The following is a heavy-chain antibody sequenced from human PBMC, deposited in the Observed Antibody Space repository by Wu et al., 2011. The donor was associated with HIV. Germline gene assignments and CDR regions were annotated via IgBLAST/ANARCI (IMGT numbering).Heavy chain of an antibody. V-gene: IGHV1-2*02. Sequence: VKKPGASVTVSCKASGYTFTDYHMHWVRQAPGQGLEWMGWINPNSGGTNYAQKFQGRVTMTRDTSISTAYMELSRLRSDDTAVYYCARQMYYYDSSGLDYWGQGTLVTVSS. CDR3: ARQMYYYDSSGLDY. CDR1: GYTFTDYH. D-gene: IGHD3-22*01. J-gene: IGHJ4*02. CDR2: INPNSGGT.